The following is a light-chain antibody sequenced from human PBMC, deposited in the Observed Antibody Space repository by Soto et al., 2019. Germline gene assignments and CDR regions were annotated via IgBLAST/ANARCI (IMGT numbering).Light chain of an antibody. J-gene: IGKJ1*01. CDR2: DAS. V-gene: IGKV1-5*01. CDR1: QSISSW. Sequence: DIQMTQSPSTLSASVGDRVTITCRASQSISSWLAWYQQKPGKAPKLLIYDASSLESGVPSRFSGSGSGTEFTLTISSLTPEDFATYYCQQYNSYWTFGQGNKVDIK. CDR3: QQYNSYWT.